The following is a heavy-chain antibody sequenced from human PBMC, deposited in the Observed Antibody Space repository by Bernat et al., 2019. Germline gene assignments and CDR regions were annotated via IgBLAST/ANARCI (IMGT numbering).Heavy chain of an antibody. V-gene: IGHV3-30*18. D-gene: IGHD6-19*01. CDR1: GFTFSSYG. CDR3: AKLWGIAVAGFQAFDI. Sequence: QVQLVESGGGVVQPGRSLRLSCAASGFTFSSYGMHWVRQAPGKGLEWVAVISYDGSNKYYADSVKGRFTISRDNPKNTLYLQMNSLRAEDTAVYYCAKLWGIAVAGFQAFDIWGQGTMVTVSS. CDR2: ISYDGSNK. J-gene: IGHJ3*02.